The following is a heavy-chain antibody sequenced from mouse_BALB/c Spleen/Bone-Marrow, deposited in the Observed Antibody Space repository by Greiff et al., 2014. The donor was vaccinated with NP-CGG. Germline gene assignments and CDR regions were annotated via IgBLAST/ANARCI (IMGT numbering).Heavy chain of an antibody. CDR1: GYSFTGYY. CDR3: GKGYGNLYYFDY. CDR2: ISCYNGAT. D-gene: IGHD2-1*01. V-gene: IGHV1S34*01. J-gene: IGHJ2*01. Sequence: VKPGASVKLSCTASGYSFTGYYMHWVQQTHGKSLEWFGYISCYNGATSYNQKFKGKATFTVDTSTSTAYMQFNILTYEDSADDYCGKGYGNLYYFDYWGQGTTLTVSS.